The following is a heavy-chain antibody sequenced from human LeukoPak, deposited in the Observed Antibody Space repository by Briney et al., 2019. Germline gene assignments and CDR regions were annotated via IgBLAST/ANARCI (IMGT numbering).Heavy chain of an antibody. V-gene: IGHV1-58*01. CDR2: IVVGSGNT. Sequence: SVKVSCKASGFTFTSSAVQWVRRARGQRLEWIGWIVVGSGNTNYAQKFQERVTITRDMSTSTAYMELSSLRSEDTAVYYCAADYYYDSSGFHFDYWGQGTLVTVSS. D-gene: IGHD3-22*01. CDR1: GFTFTSSA. J-gene: IGHJ4*02. CDR3: AADYYYDSSGFHFDY.